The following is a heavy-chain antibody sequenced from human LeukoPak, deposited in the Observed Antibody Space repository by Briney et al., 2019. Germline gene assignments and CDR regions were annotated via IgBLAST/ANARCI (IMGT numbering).Heavy chain of an antibody. CDR3: ARDRAVGASDSYDL. V-gene: IGHV3-11*04. J-gene: IGHJ3*01. CDR1: GFTFSDRY. CDR2: ISTSDRRV. D-gene: IGHD4-23*01. Sequence: PGGPLRLSCTGSGFTFSDRYMAWIRQRPGKGLEWLSYISTSDRRVYLADSVKGRFTVSRDDARKSLFLQMNSLRPDDTAVYYCARDRAVGASDSYDLWGPGTMVIVSS.